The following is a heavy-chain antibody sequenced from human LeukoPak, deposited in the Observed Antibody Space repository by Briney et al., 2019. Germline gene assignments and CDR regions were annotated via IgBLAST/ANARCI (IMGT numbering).Heavy chain of an antibody. CDR3: AREKGNSYGYDY. D-gene: IGHD5-18*01. CDR2: IYYSGST. CDR1: GGSISSFY. V-gene: IGHV4-59*01. Sequence: PSETLSLTCTVSGGSISSFYWTWIRQPPGEGLEWIGYIYYSGSTNYNPSLKSRVTISVDTSMNQFSLKLSSVTAADTAVYYCAREKGNSYGYDYWGQGTLVTVSS. J-gene: IGHJ4*02.